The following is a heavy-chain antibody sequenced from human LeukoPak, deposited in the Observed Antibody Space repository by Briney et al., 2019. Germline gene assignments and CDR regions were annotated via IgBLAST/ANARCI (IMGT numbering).Heavy chain of an antibody. D-gene: IGHD6-19*01. Sequence: GGSLRLSCAASVFTFSSFWMSCVRQAPGKGLEWVASINQDGSEIYYVDSVKGQFTISRDNATNSLYLQMNSLRAEDTAVYYCARGGWGYDYWGQGTLVTVSS. CDR3: ARGGWGYDY. CDR2: INQDGSEI. J-gene: IGHJ4*02. V-gene: IGHV3-7*01. CDR1: VFTFSSFW.